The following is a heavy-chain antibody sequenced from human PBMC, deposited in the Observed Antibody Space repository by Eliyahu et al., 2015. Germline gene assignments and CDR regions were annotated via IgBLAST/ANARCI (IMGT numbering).Heavy chain of an antibody. Sequence: EVQLLESGGGLVQPGGSLRLSCAASGFTFSNYAMSWVRQAPGKGLEWVSSLSGSGDTTDYADSVKGRFTISRDNSRNMVYVQLKSLRVEDTAVYYCAKGTFSSGWYRGAFDSWGQGTLVTVSS. V-gene: IGHV3-23*01. CDR3: AKGTFSSGWYRGAFDS. D-gene: IGHD6-19*01. CDR1: GFTFSNYA. CDR2: LSGSGDTT. J-gene: IGHJ4*02.